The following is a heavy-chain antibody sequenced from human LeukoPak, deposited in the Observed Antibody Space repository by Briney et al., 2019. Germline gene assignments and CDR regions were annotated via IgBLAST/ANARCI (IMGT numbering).Heavy chain of an antibody. CDR2: INHSGST. V-gene: IGHV4-34*01. J-gene: IGHJ6*02. CDR1: GGSFSGYY. CDR3: ARISYGMDV. Sequence: SETLSLTCAVYGGSFSGYYWSWIRQPPGKGLEWIGEINHSGSTNYNPSLKSRVTISVDTSKNQFPLKLSSVTAADTAVYYCARISYGMDVWGQGTTVTVSS. D-gene: IGHD2-15*01.